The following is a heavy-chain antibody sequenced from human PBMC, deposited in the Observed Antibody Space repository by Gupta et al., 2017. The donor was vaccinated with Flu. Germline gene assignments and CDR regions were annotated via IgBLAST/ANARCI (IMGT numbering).Heavy chain of an antibody. CDR1: GFTFSRYS. V-gene: IGHV3-48*02. Sequence: EVQLVVYGGGLVQPGGSLRLPCAASGFTFSRYSMNRVRPAPGKGLEWVSYISSSSSTIYYADSVKGRFTISRDNAKNSLYLQMNSLRDEDTAVYYCARDRTHSSSWYYYYYYGMDVWGQGTTVTVSS. D-gene: IGHD6-13*01. CDR3: ARDRTHSSSWYYYYYYGMDV. CDR2: ISSSSSTI. J-gene: IGHJ6*02.